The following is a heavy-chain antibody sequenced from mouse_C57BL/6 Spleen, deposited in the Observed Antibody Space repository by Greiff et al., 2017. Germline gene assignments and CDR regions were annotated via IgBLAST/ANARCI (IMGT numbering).Heavy chain of an antibody. CDR3: ARGVYYEGWFAY. V-gene: IGHV1-52*01. CDR2: IDPSDSET. D-gene: IGHD2-4*01. J-gene: IGHJ3*01. CDR1: GYTFTSYW. Sequence: VQLQQPGAELVRPGSSVKLSCKASGYTFTSYWMHWVKQRPIQGLEWIGNIDPSDSETHYNQKFKDKATLTVDKSSSTAYMQLSSLTSEDSAVYYCARGVYYEGWFAYWGQGTLVTVSA.